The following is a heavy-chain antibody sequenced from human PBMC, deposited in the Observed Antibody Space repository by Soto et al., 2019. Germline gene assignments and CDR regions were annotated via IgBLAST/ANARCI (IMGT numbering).Heavy chain of an antibody. Sequence: SETLSLTCTVSGVSISSHYWSWVRQAPGKGLEWIGHIYYRGSTTYNPSLRSRSTISVDTSNNQFSLKLNSVTTADTAVYYCARDGRAASGMDVWGQGTKVTVSS. J-gene: IGHJ6*02. CDR3: ARDGRAASGMDV. CDR1: GVSISSHY. CDR2: IYYRGST. D-gene: IGHD1-26*01. V-gene: IGHV4-59*11.